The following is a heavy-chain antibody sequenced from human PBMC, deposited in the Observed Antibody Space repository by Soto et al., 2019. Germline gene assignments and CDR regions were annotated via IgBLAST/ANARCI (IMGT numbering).Heavy chain of an antibody. J-gene: IGHJ4*02. CDR2: IIPIFGTA. CDR3: ARASETAVAGTTRFYY. V-gene: IGHV1-69*13. CDR1: GYTLTELS. Sequence: GASVKVSCKVSGYTLTELSMHWVRQAPGKGLEWMGGIIPIFGTANYAQKFQGRVTITADESTSTAYMELSSLRSEDTAVYYCARASETAVAGTTRFYYWGQGTLVTVSS. D-gene: IGHD6-19*01.